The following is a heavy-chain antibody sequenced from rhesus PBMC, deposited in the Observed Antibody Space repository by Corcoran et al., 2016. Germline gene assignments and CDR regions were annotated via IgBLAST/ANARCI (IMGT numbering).Heavy chain of an antibody. CDR3: TRFDV. J-gene: IGHJ5-1*01. CDR2: IASDESYK. V-gene: IGHV3S32*01. CDR1: GFTFSTFG. Sequence: EVQLVESGGGLGQPGGSLRLSCAASGFTFSTFGIHWVRQGQGKGLEGVEVIASDESYKNYADSVKERYTISRDNSNNMLYLQMNNLKLEDTAVYYGTRFDVWGPGVLVTVSS.